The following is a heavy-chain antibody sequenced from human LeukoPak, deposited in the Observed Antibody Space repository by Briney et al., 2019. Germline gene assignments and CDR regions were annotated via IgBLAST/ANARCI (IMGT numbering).Heavy chain of an antibody. CDR1: GFTFDDYA. D-gene: IGHD4-23*01. V-gene: IGHV3-9*03. Sequence: GGSLRLSCAASGFTFDDYAMYWVRQASGKGLEWVSGISWNSGIIGYADSVKGRFTISRDNAKNSPYLQMNSLRAEDMALYYCAKGSSVVIPGYFDYWGQGTLVTVSS. CDR2: ISWNSGII. J-gene: IGHJ4*02. CDR3: AKGSSVVIPGYFDY.